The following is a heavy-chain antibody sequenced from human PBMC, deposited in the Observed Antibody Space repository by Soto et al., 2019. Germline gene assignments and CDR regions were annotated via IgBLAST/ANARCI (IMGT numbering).Heavy chain of an antibody. D-gene: IGHD3-10*01. CDR3: ARAPYYYGSGSWVDY. Sequence: LCGGSISSSDYYWSWIRQPPGKGLEWVGYIYYSGSTYYNSSLRSRASISLDTSKNQFSLRLTSVTAADTAVYYCARAPYYYGSGSWVDYWGQGTLVTVSS. J-gene: IGHJ4*02. CDR2: IYYSGST. CDR1: GGSISSSDYY. V-gene: IGHV4-30-4*01.